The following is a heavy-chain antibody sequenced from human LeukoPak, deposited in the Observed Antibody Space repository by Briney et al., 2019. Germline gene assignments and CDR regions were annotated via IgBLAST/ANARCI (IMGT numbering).Heavy chain of an antibody. CDR3: ARQTGSGLFILP. CDR2: IYYTGNT. CDR1: GVSIITSNSY. D-gene: IGHD3/OR15-3a*01. J-gene: IGHJ4*02. V-gene: IGHV4-39*01. Sequence: SETLSLTCTVSGVSIITSNSYWGWIRQPPGKGLEWIGSIYYTGNTYYNASLKSQVSISIDTSKNQFSLRLTSVTAADTAVYFCARQTGSGLFILPGGQGTPVTVSS.